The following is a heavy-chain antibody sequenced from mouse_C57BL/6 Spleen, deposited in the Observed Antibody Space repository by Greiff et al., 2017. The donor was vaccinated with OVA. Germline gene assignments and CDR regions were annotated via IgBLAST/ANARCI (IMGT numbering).Heavy chain of an antibody. D-gene: IGHD2-4*01. CDR2: INPNNGGT. J-gene: IGHJ2*01. CDR1: GYTFTDYY. Sequence: EVQLQQSGPELVKPGASVKISCKASGYTFTDYYMNWVKQSHGKSLEWIGDINPNNGGTSYNQKFKGKATLTVDKSSSTAYMELRSLTSEDSAVYYCARGDDYDPSDYWGQGTTLTVSS. CDR3: ARGDDYDPSDY. V-gene: IGHV1-26*01.